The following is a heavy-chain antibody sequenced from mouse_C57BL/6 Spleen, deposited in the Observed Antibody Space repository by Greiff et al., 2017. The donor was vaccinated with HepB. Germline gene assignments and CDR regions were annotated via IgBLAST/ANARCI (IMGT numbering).Heavy chain of an antibody. CDR3: ARSFPYDYDEAY. D-gene: IGHD2-4*01. Sequence: QVQLKQPGTELVKPGASVKLSCKASGYTFTSYWMHWVKQRPGQGLEWIGNINPSNGGTNYNEKFKSKATLTVDKSSSTAYMQLSSLTSEDSAVYYCARSFPYDYDEAYWGQGTLVTVSA. CDR2: INPSNGGT. CDR1: GYTFTSYW. J-gene: IGHJ3*01. V-gene: IGHV1-53*01.